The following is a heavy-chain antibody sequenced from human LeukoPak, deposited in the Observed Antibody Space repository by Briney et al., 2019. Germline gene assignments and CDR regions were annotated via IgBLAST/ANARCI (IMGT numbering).Heavy chain of an antibody. CDR1: GGSISSGGYY. Sequence: PSQTLSLTCTVSGGSISSGGYYWSRIRQHPGKGLEWIGYIYYSGSTYYNPSLKSRVTISVDTSKNQFSLKLSSVTAADTAVYYCALGRGFGELLEYNWFDPWGQGTLVTVSS. CDR3: ALGRGFGELLEYNWFDP. J-gene: IGHJ5*02. D-gene: IGHD3-10*01. CDR2: IYYSGST. V-gene: IGHV4-31*03.